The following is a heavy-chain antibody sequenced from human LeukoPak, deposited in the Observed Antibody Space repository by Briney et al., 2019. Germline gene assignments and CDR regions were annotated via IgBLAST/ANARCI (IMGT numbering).Heavy chain of an antibody. D-gene: IGHD3-16*02. CDR3: VGGNDPDYLWGTYRLDAFDI. CDR2: ISYDGSQK. CDR1: GFTLNTYA. Sequence: GGSLRLSCAASGFTLNTYAMHWVRQAPGKGLEWVAIISYDGSQKYYADSLRGRFTISRDNAKNSLFLQMNSLRDEDTAVYYCVGGNDPDYLWGTYRLDAFDIWGQGTMVIVSS. V-gene: IGHV3-30*04. J-gene: IGHJ3*02.